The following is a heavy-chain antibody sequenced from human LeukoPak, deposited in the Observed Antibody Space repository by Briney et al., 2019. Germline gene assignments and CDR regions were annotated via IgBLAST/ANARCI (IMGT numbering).Heavy chain of an antibody. CDR3: AREGIAARPVAFDI. J-gene: IGHJ3*02. Sequence: PSETLSLTCTVSGGSISTYYWTWIRQPPGKGLEWIGYIYISGSTNYNPSLKGRVTISVDTSKNQFFLNLTSVTAADAAVYYCAREGIAARPVAFDIWGQGTMVTVSS. V-gene: IGHV4-59*01. D-gene: IGHD6-6*01. CDR2: IYISGST. CDR1: GGSISTYY.